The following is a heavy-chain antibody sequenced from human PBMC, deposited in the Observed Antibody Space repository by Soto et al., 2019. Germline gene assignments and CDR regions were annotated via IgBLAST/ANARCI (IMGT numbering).Heavy chain of an antibody. V-gene: IGHV1-18*01. Sequence: QVKLVQSGAEVRKSGASVKVSCKASGYIFRSDDVSWVRQLPGQGLEWMGWISTYNGYTEYAQRFQGRLTLTTDTSTGTAYMELRSLTSVDTAVYYCARTKRSYAGNFDYWGQGTLITISS. CDR2: ISTYNGYT. CDR1: GYIFRSDD. CDR3: ARTKRSYAGNFDY. J-gene: IGHJ4*02. D-gene: IGHD1-26*01.